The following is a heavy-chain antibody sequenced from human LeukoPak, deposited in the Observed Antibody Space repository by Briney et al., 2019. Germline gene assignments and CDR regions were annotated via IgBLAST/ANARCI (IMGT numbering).Heavy chain of an antibody. CDR1: GFTFSSYT. V-gene: IGHV3-21*01. J-gene: IGHJ4*02. CDR3: ASAGLVYSSGWYLETPFDY. D-gene: IGHD6-13*01. Sequence: GGSLRLSCAASGFTFSSYTMNWVRQAPGKGLERVSSTSSSSSYMYYADSVKGRFTISRDNAKNSLYLQMNSLRAEDTAVYYCASAGLVYSSGWYLETPFDYWGQGTLVTVSS. CDR2: TSSSSSYM.